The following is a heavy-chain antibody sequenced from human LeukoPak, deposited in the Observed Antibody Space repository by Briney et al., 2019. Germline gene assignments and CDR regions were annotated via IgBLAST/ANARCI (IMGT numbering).Heavy chain of an antibody. Sequence: PSETLSLTCTVSGGSISGYYWSWIRQPAGKGLEWIGRIYTSGSTNYNPSLKRRVTISVDTSKNQFSLRLSSVTAADTAVYYCARGWDYAPPGWAFDIWGQGTMVTVSS. V-gene: IGHV4-4*07. CDR3: ARGWDYAPPGWAFDI. J-gene: IGHJ3*02. D-gene: IGHD2-2*01. CDR1: GGSISGYY. CDR2: IYTSGST.